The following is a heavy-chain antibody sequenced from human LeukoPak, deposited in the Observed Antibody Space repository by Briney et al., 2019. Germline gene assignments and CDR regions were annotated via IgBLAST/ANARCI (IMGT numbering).Heavy chain of an antibody. J-gene: IGHJ4*02. V-gene: IGHV1-69*06. CDR3: ARHDLSQGEYFDY. D-gene: IGHD3-16*01. CDR2: IIPIFGTA. Sequence: GASVKVSCKASGGTFSSYAISWVRQAPGQGLEWMGGIIPIFGTANYAQKFQGRVTITADKSTSTAYMELSSLRSEDTAVYYCARHDLSQGEYFDYWGQGTLVTVSS. CDR1: GGTFSSYA.